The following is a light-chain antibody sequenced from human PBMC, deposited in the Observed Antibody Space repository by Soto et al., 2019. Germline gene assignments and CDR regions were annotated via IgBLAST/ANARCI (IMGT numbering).Light chain of an antibody. J-gene: IGKJ2*01. Sequence: EIVLTQSPGTLSLSPGERVTLSCRASQSVSNNYLAWYQQKPGQAPRLLIYGASSRATGIPDRFSGSGSGTDFTLTITRLEPEDFAVYYCQQYGGSPLYTFGQGTKLEIK. CDR2: GAS. CDR1: QSVSNNY. V-gene: IGKV3-20*01. CDR3: QQYGGSPLYT.